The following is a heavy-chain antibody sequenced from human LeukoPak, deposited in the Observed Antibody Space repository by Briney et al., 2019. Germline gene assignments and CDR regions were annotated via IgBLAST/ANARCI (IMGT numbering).Heavy chain of an antibody. CDR1: GFTFSSYA. CDR2: ISYDGSNK. V-gene: IGHV3-30*04. Sequence: PGGSLRLSCAASGFTFSSYAMHWVRQAPGKGLEWVAVISYDGSNKYYADSVKGRFTISRDSSKNTLYLQMNSLRAEDTAVYYCARERGGGFDYWGQGTLVTVSS. J-gene: IGHJ4*02. D-gene: IGHD2-15*01. CDR3: ARERGGGFDY.